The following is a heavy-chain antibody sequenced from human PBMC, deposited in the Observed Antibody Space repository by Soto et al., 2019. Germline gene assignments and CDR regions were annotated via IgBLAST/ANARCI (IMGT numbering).Heavy chain of an antibody. CDR3: AKDTHPAVAGNIDY. V-gene: IGHV3-9*01. Sequence: EVQLVESGGGLVQPGRSLRLSCAASGLTFDDYAMHWVRQAPGKGLEWVSGISWNSGSIGYADSVKGRFTISRDNAKNSLYLQMNSLRAEDTALYYCAKDTHPAVAGNIDYWGQGTLVTVSS. CDR1: GLTFDDYA. D-gene: IGHD6-19*01. J-gene: IGHJ4*02. CDR2: ISWNSGSI.